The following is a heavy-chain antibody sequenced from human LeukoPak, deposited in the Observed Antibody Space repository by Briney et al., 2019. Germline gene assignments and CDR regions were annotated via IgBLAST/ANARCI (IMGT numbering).Heavy chain of an antibody. V-gene: IGHV1-18*01. CDR3: ARDRDERDGYAY. CDR1: GYTFTSYG. CDR2: ISAYNGNT. J-gene: IGHJ4*02. D-gene: IGHD5-24*01. Sequence: GASVKVSCKASGYTFTSYGISRVRQPPGQGLKWMGWISAYNGNTNYAQKFQGRVTMTTDTSTSTAYMELRSLRSDDTAVYCCARDRDERDGYAYWGQGTLVTVSS.